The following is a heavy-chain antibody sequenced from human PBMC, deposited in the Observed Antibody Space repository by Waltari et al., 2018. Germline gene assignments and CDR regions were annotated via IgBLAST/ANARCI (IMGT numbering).Heavy chain of an antibody. D-gene: IGHD5-12*01. V-gene: IGHV4-30-4*08. CDR1: GASTSSGHYY. CDR2: IYYTGSA. Sequence: QVQLQESGPGLVKPSQTLSLTCTVSGASTSSGHYYWSWIRQPPGKALEWIGYIYYTGSAYYNPSLKSRVIISVDMSKSQFSLKVSSVTAADTALYYCVRSGYIYGANAFDIWGQGTMVTVSS. CDR3: VRSGYIYGANAFDI. J-gene: IGHJ3*02.